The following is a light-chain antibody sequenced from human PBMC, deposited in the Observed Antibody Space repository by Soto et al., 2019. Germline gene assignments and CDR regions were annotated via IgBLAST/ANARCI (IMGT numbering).Light chain of an antibody. Sequence: DLQMTQSPSSLSASVGDRVSITCQASQDITNYLNWYQQKPGKAPELLIHDSSNLETGVPSRFSGSGSGTYFPFTISSLQPEDIATYYCQQYDTLPLAFGQGTRLEIK. J-gene: IGKJ5*01. V-gene: IGKV1-33*01. CDR3: QQYDTLPLA. CDR1: QDITNY. CDR2: DSS.